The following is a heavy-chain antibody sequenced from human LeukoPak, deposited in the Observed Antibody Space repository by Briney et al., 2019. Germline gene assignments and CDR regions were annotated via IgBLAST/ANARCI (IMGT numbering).Heavy chain of an antibody. CDR2: ISGSGGST. V-gene: IGHV3-23*01. CDR1: GFTFSSYA. D-gene: IGHD2-21*01. J-gene: IGHJ3*02. Sequence: PGGSLRLSCAASGFTFSSYAMSWVRQAPGKGLEWVSAISGSGGSTYYADSVKGRFTISRDNSKNTLYLQMNSLRAEDTAVYYCAKGCGGDCYSDEDDAFDIWGQGTVVTVSS. CDR3: AKGCGGDCYSDEDDAFDI.